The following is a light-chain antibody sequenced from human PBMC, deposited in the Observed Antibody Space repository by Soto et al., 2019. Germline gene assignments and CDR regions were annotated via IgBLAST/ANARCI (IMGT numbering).Light chain of an antibody. CDR3: QAWDTNTGV. V-gene: IGLV3-1*01. Sequence: SYELTQPPSVSVSPGQTANITCSGDKFGGQYASWYQQKPGQSPVLVIYQDYRRPSGIPERFSGSTSGNTATLTISGTQPMDEADYYCQAWDTNTGVFGTGTKVTVL. CDR1: KFGGQY. CDR2: QDY. J-gene: IGLJ1*01.